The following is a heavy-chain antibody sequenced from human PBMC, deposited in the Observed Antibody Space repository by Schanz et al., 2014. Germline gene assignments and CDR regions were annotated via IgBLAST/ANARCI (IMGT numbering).Heavy chain of an antibody. CDR2: IIPILDKT. CDR1: GGTFSSST. J-gene: IGHJ6*02. Sequence: QVQLVQSGAEVKKPGSSVKVSCKASGGTFSSSTLTWVRQAPGQGLEWMGRIIPILDKTNYAQKFQGRVTMTADKSTSAVYMEVSDLRSEDTAVYYSAKVDRTRYYAMDVWGQGTTVTVSS. D-gene: IGHD3-9*01. V-gene: IGHV1-69*08. CDR3: AKVDRTRYYAMDV.